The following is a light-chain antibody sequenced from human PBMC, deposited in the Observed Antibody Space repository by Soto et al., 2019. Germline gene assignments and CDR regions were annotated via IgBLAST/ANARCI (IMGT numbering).Light chain of an antibody. Sequence: QSVLTQPASVSGSPGQSITISCTGTSSDVGGYNYVSWYQHHPGKAPKLMIYDVSDRPSGVSNRFSGSKSGNTASLTISGLQAEDEADYYCSSYTSSSTEVVFGGGTQLTVL. V-gene: IGLV2-14*03. J-gene: IGLJ3*02. CDR2: DVS. CDR3: SSYTSSSTEVV. CDR1: SSDVGGYNY.